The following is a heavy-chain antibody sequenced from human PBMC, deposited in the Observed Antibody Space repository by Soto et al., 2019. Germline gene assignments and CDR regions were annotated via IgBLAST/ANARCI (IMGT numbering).Heavy chain of an antibody. J-gene: IGHJ6*02. CDR1: GGTFSSYA. V-gene: IGHV1-69*01. Sequence: QVQLVQSGAEVKKPGSSVKVSCKASGGTFSSYAISWVRQAPGQGLEWMGGIIPIFGSANYAQKFQGRVTITADESTSTGYMDLSSLGTEDKAVYYCARDLKRYYDSSGYGYYYYGMDVWGQGTTVTVSS. CDR2: IIPIFGSA. D-gene: IGHD3-22*01. CDR3: ARDLKRYYDSSGYGYYYYGMDV.